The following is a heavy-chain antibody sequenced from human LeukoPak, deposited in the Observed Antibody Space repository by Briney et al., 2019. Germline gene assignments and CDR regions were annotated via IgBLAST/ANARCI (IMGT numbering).Heavy chain of an antibody. D-gene: IGHD2-15*01. Sequence: PSETLSLTCAVYGGSFSGYYWSWIRQPPGKGLEWIGEINHSGSTNYNPSLKSRVTISVDTSKNQFYLKLSSVTAADTAVYYCARDRYCSGGSCYYNWFDPWGQGTLVTVSS. J-gene: IGHJ5*02. CDR2: INHSGST. CDR1: GGSFSGYY. V-gene: IGHV4-34*01. CDR3: ARDRYCSGGSCYYNWFDP.